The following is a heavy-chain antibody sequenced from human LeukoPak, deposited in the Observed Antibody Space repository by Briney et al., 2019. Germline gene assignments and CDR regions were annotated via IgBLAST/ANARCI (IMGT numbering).Heavy chain of an antibody. CDR3: ARLTTSGDYYYYGMDV. CDR1: GGTFSSYA. Sequence: EASVKVSCKASGGTFSSYAISWVRQAPGQWLEWMGGIIPIFGTADYAQKFQGRVTITADESTSTAYMELSSLRSEDTAVYYCARLTTSGDYYYYGMDVWGQGTTVTVSS. J-gene: IGHJ6*02. D-gene: IGHD1-1*01. CDR2: IIPIFGTA. V-gene: IGHV1-69*01.